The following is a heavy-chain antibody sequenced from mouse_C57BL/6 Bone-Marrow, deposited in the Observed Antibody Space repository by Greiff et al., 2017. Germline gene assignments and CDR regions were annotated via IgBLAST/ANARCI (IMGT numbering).Heavy chain of an antibody. D-gene: IGHD1-1*01. J-gene: IGHJ1*03. CDR2: IYPSDSET. CDR1: GYTFTSYW. Sequence: LVESGAELVRPGSSVKLSCKASGYTFTSYWMDWVKQRPGQGLEWIGNIYPSDSETHYNQKFKDKATLTVDKSSSTAYMQLSSLTSEDSAVYYCARKGITTVVAHFDVWGTGTTVTVSS. V-gene: IGHV1-61*01. CDR3: ARKGITTVVAHFDV.